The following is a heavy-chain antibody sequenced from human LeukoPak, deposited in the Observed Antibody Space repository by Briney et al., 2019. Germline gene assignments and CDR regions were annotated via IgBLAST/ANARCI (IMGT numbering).Heavy chain of an antibody. CDR3: ARDHYDYVWGRYRYAFDI. V-gene: IGHV4-59*01. Sequence: PSETLSLPCTVSGGSISSYYWSWIRQPPGKGLEWIGYTYCSGSTNYNPSLKSRVTLSVDTSKNQFSLKLSSVTAADTAVYYCARDHYDYVWGRYRYAFDIWGQGTMVTVSS. D-gene: IGHD3-16*02. CDR2: TYCSGST. J-gene: IGHJ3*02. CDR1: GGSISSYY.